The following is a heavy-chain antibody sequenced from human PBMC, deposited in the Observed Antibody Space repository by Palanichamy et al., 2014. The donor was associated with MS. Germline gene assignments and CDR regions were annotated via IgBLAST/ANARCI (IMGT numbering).Heavy chain of an antibody. V-gene: IGHV3-23*01. CDR2: ISGSGGST. Sequence: EVQLLESGGGLVQPGGSLRLSCAASGFTFSSYAMSWVRQAPGKGLEWVSAISGSGGSTYYADSVKGRFTISSDNSKNTLYLQMNSLRAEDTAVYYCAKCLAYSRYYFDYWGQGTLVTVSS. D-gene: IGHD6-13*01. CDR1: GFTFSSYA. CDR3: AKCLAYSRYYFDY. J-gene: IGHJ4*02.